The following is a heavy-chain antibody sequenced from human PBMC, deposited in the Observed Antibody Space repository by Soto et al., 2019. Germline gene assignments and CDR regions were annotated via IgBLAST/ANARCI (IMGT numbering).Heavy chain of an antibody. CDR2: ITTDKGKT. CDR1: GYTFTSYG. CDR3: ATRSPAFDY. V-gene: IGHV1-18*01. Sequence: QVQLVQSGPEVKKPGASVKVSCKTSGYTFTSYGISWVRQAPGQGLEWMGWITTDKGKTTYVQKFQGRVTMTTDTSTSTAYMELRSLISDDTAVYYCATRSPAFDYWGQGTLVAVSS. J-gene: IGHJ4*02.